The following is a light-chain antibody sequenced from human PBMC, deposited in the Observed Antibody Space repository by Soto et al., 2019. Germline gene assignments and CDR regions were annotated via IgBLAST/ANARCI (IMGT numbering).Light chain of an antibody. J-gene: IGLJ1*01. V-gene: IGLV2-14*04. CDR2: DVS. Sequence: TGTSSDVGGYNYVSWYQQHPGKAPKLMIYDVSNRPSGVSNRFSGSKSGNTASLTISGLQAEDEADYYCSSYTSSSTQVFGTGTKLTVL. CDR3: SSYTSSSTQV. CDR1: SSDVGGYNY.